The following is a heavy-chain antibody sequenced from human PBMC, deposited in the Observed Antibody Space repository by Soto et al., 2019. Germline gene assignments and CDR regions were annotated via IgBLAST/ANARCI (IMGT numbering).Heavy chain of an antibody. CDR2: IYYSGST. CDR1: GGSISSYY. D-gene: IGHD4-17*01. V-gene: IGHV4-59*01. CDR3: ARAGGDYHYFDY. Sequence: PSETLSLTCTVSGGSISSYYWSWIRQPPGKGLEWIGYIYYSGSTNYNPSLKSRVTISVDTSKNQFSLKLSSVTAADTAVYYCARAGGDYHYFDYWGQGTPVTVSS. J-gene: IGHJ4*02.